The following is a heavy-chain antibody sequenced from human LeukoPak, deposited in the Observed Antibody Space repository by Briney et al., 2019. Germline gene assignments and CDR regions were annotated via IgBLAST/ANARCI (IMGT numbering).Heavy chain of an antibody. Sequence: SETLSLTCTVSGGSISSYYWCWIRQPPGKGLEWFGYIYYSGSTNYNPSLKSRVTISVDTSKNQFSLKLSSVTAADTAVYYCARDVGGWYDYWGQGTLVTVSS. CDR3: ARDVGGWYDY. CDR1: GGSISSYY. J-gene: IGHJ4*02. D-gene: IGHD6-19*01. CDR2: IYYSGST. V-gene: IGHV4-59*01.